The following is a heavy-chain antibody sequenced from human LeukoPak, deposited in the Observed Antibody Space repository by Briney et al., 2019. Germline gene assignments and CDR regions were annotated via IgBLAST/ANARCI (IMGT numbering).Heavy chain of an antibody. V-gene: IGHV3-7*01. CDR1: GFTFSSFW. CDR3: AGGSGWIFDS. CDR2: IKQDGSEK. J-gene: IGHJ4*02. D-gene: IGHD6-19*01. Sequence: GGSLRLSQAASGFTFSSFWMSWVRRAPGKGLEWVANIKQDGSEKNYVDSVKGRFTISRDNAKNSLYLQMNSLRAEDTAVYYCAGGSGWIFDSWGQGTLVTVSS.